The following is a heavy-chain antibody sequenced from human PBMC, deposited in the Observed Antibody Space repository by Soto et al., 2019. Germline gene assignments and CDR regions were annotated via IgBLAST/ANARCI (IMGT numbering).Heavy chain of an antibody. J-gene: IGHJ4*02. Sequence: GGSLRLSCTASGFTFGDYAMSWFRQAPGKGLEWVGFIRSKAYGGTTEYAASVKGRFTISRDDSKSIAYLQMNSLKTEDTAVYYCTRAAIWSGSAFDYWGQGTLVTVS. CDR3: TRAAIWSGSAFDY. D-gene: IGHD3-3*01. V-gene: IGHV3-49*03. CDR2: IRSKAYGGTT. CDR1: GFTFGDYA.